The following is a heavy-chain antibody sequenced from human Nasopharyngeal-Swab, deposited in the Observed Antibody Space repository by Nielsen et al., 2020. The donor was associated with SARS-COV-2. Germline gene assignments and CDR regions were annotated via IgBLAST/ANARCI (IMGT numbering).Heavy chain of an antibody. CDR1: GFNFNDFG. CDR3: ARGPGVSRHDY. D-gene: IGHD2-8*01. V-gene: IGHV3-33*01. CDR2: IWSDGSHE. Sequence: GESLKISCAASGFNFNDFGMHWVRQAPGKGLEWVAVIWSDGSHENHVDSMKGRFTISRDNSKDTLFLQMNSLRVEDTAVYYCARGPGVSRHDYWGQGALVTVSS. J-gene: IGHJ4*02.